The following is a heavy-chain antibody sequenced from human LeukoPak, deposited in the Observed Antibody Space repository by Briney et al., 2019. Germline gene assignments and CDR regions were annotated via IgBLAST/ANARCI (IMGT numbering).Heavy chain of an antibody. Sequence: PSETLSLTCTVSGGSISSYYWSWIRQPAGKGLEWIGRIYTSGSTNYNPSLKSRVTMSVDTSKNQFSLKLSSVTAADTAVYYCATSARTQQWLVREGYFDYWGQGTLVTVSS. CDR3: ATSARTQQWLVREGYFDY. J-gene: IGHJ4*02. CDR2: IYTSGST. CDR1: GGSISSYY. V-gene: IGHV4-4*07. D-gene: IGHD6-19*01.